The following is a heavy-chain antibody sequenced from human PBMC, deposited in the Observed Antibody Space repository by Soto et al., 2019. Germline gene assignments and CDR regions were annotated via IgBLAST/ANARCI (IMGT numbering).Heavy chain of an antibody. V-gene: IGHV1-69*13. CDR1: GGTFSSFP. CDR2: IIPLFSTP. CDR3: ARPTIGGYSSGWFDY. Sequence: GASVKVSCKASGGTFSSFPISWVRQAPGQGLEWMGGIIPLFSTPNYAQKFQGRVTISADESTSTAYMELSSLRSEDTAVYFCARPTIGGYSSGWFDYWGQGTLVTVSS. J-gene: IGHJ5*01. D-gene: IGHD6-19*01.